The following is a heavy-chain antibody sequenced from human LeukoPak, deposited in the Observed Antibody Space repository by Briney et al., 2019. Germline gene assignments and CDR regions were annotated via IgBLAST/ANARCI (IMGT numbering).Heavy chain of an antibody. J-gene: IGHJ4*02. CDR1: GFTFSSYE. CDR3: AKVLRGVIRG. Sequence: GGSLRLSCAASGFTFSSYEMNWVRQAPGKGLEWVSYISSSGSTIYYADSVKGRFTISRDNSKNTLYLQMNSLRAEDTAVYYCAKVLRGVIRGWGQGTLVTVSS. D-gene: IGHD3-10*01. V-gene: IGHV3-48*03. CDR2: ISSSGSTI.